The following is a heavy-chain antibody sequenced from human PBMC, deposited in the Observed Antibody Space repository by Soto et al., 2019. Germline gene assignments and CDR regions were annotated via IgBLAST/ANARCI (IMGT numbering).Heavy chain of an antibody. D-gene: IGHD3-22*01. CDR1: GFTFSSYW. CDR3: AIDPCAPDSSGYILDY. CDR2: IKQDGSEK. V-gene: IGHV3-7*05. J-gene: IGHJ4*01. Sequence: PGGSLRLSCAASGFTFSSYWMSGVRQATGKGLEWVANIKQDGSEKYYVDSVKGRFTISRDNAKNSLYLQMNSLSAEDTAVYYCAIDPCAPDSSGYILDYWGHGPLAGVPS.